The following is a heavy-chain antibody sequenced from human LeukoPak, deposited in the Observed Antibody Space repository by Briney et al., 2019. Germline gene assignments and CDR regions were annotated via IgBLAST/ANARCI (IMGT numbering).Heavy chain of an antibody. J-gene: IGHJ5*02. CDR3: ASYSSSWSGVYNWFDP. Sequence: PGGSLRLSCAASGFTFSSYWMSWVRQAPGKGLEWVANIKQDGSEKYYVDSVKGRFTISRDNAKNSLYLQMNSLRAEDTAVYYCASYSSSWSGVYNWFDPWGQGTLVTVSS. CDR1: GFTFSSYW. D-gene: IGHD6-13*01. V-gene: IGHV3-7*03. CDR2: IKQDGSEK.